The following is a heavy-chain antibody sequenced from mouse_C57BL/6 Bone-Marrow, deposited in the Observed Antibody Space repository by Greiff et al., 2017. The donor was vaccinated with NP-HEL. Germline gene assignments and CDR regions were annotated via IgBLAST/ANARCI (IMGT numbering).Heavy chain of an antibody. CDR3: ARGVDY. CDR1: GYTFTDYY. Sequence: VQLQQSGPELVKPGASVKISCKASGYTFTDYYMHWVKQSPGKSLEWIGDINPNNGGTSYNQKFKGKATLTVDKSSSTAYMELRSLTSEDSAVYYCARGVDYWGQGTTLTVSS. CDR2: INPNNGGT. J-gene: IGHJ2*01. V-gene: IGHV1-26*01.